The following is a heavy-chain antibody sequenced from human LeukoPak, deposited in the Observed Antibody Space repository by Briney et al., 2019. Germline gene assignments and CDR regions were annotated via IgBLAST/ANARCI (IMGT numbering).Heavy chain of an antibody. J-gene: IGHJ5*02. V-gene: IGHV1-24*01. Sequence: GASVKVSCKVSGYTLTELSMHWVRQAPGKGLEWMGGFDPEDGETIYAQKFRGRVTMTEDTSTDTAYMELSSLRSEDTAVYYCATGYCSGGSCLRVTNWFDPWGQGTLVTVSS. D-gene: IGHD2-15*01. CDR3: ATGYCSGGSCLRVTNWFDP. CDR1: GYTLTELS. CDR2: FDPEDGET.